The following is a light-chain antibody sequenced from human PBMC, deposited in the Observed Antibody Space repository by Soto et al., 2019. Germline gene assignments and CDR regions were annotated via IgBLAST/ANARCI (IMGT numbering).Light chain of an antibody. CDR3: SSYAGSTV. Sequence: QSVLTQPASVSGSPGQSITISCTGTSSDVGGYNYVSWYQQHPGKAPKLMIYDVSNRPSGVSNRFSGSKSGNTASLTVSGLQAEDEADYYCSSYAGSTVFGTGTKVTVL. V-gene: IGLV2-14*01. CDR2: DVS. J-gene: IGLJ1*01. CDR1: SSDVGGYNY.